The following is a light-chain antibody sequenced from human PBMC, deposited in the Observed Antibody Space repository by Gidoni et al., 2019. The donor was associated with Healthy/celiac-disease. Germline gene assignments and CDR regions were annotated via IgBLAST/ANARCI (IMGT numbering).Light chain of an antibody. V-gene: IGKV1-5*03. Sequence: DIQMTQSPSTLSASVGDRVTITCRASQSISSWLAWYQQKPGKAPKLLIYKASSLESGVPSRFSGSGSGTEFTLTISSLQPDDFATYYCQQYNSYSPMYTFGQGTKLRSN. CDR1: QSISSW. CDR2: KAS. J-gene: IGKJ2*01. CDR3: QQYNSYSPMYT.